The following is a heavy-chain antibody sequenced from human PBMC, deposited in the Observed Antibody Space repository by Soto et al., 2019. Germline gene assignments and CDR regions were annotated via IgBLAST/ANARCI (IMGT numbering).Heavy chain of an antibody. J-gene: IGHJ5*02. V-gene: IGHV5-51*01. CDR3: ARRLYFDTWFDP. CDR2: IYPENSNV. Sequence: GESLKISCKASGDNFATFWIGWVRQVPGEGLEWMAIIYPENSNVEYSPSYKGRITISADKSLNTANLQWNSLRASDSAMYYCARRLYFDTWFDPWGQGTLVTVSS. CDR1: GDNFATFW. D-gene: IGHD3-9*01.